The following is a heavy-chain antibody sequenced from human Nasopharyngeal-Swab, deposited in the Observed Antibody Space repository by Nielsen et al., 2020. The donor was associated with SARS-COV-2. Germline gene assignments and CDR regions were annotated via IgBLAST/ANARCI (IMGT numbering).Heavy chain of an antibody. Sequence: GESLKISCAASGFSFSDFSMHWVRQAPGQGLEWVAVISNDGRSQYYADSVKGRFTISRDNPKKSLSLLMNSLRLEDTAVYFCATKVETLHVFDVWGQGTMVTVSS. D-gene: IGHD2-21*02. CDR2: ISNDGRSQ. CDR3: ATKVETLHVFDV. J-gene: IGHJ3*01. V-gene: IGHV3-30*04. CDR1: GFSFSDFS.